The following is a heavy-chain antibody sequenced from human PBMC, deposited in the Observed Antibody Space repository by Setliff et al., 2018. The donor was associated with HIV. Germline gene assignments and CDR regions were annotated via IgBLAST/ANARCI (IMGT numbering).Heavy chain of an antibody. Sequence: SETLSLTCTVSGGSISSPGYYWSWIRQHPGKGLEWIGYFYHNGSTYYNPSLKSRVMISVETSKNQFSLKLSSVTAADTAVYYCARGGGSRAATSSYYYMDVWGKGTTVTVSS. CDR1: GGSISSPGYY. V-gene: IGHV4-31*03. CDR3: ARGGGSRAATSSYYYMDV. CDR2: FYHNGST. J-gene: IGHJ6*03. D-gene: IGHD2-15*01.